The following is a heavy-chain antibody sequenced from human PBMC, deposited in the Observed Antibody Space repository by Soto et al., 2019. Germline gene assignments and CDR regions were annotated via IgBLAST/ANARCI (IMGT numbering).Heavy chain of an antibody. V-gene: IGHV3-74*01. CDR1: GFTFSSYW. CDR2: INSDGSGT. D-gene: IGHD6-19*01. J-gene: IGHJ6*02. Sequence: GGSLRLSCAASGFTFSSYWMHWVRQAPGKGLVWVSRINSDGSGTSYADSVKGRFTISRDNAKNTLYLQMNSLRAEDTAVYYCARDRSSGWYSYYGMDVWGQGTTVTVSS. CDR3: ARDRSSGWYSYYGMDV.